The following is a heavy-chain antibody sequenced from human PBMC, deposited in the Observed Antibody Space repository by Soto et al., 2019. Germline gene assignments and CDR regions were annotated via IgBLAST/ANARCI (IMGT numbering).Heavy chain of an antibody. V-gene: IGHV3-48*04. D-gene: IGHD3-22*01. CDR2: ISSSSSTI. Sequence: GGSLRLSCAASGFIFSIDWMHWVRQAQGKGLEWVSYISSSSSTIYYADSVKGRFTISRDNAKNSLYLQMNSLRAEDTAVYYCARYDSSGYYWPYYYYGMDVWGQGTTVTVSS. CDR3: ARYDSSGYYWPYYYYGMDV. CDR1: GFIFSIDW. J-gene: IGHJ6*02.